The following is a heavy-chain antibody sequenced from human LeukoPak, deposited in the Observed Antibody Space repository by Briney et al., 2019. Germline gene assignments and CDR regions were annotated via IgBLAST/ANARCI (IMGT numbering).Heavy chain of an antibody. D-gene: IGHD6-19*01. CDR1: GFTFSSYW. V-gene: IGHV3-74*01. CDR3: ARVNWYSSGWYFDY. CDR2: INSDGSS. J-gene: IGHJ4*02. Sequence: GGSLRLSCAASGFTFSSYWMHWVRQAPGKGLVWVSRINSDGSSNYADSVKGRFTISRDNAKNTPYLQMNSLRAEDTAVYYGARVNWYSSGWYFDYWGQGTLVTVSS.